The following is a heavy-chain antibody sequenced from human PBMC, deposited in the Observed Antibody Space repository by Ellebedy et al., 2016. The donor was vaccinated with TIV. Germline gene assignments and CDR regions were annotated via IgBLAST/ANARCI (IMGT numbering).Heavy chain of an antibody. Sequence: PGGSLRLSCAPSGFTCSSYGMSWVLQAPGKGLEMVDNIKQEGSEKYYVDSVKGRFTISRDNAKNSLYLQMNSLRADDTAVYWCARGVLMYSNIWFDFDYWGPGTLVTVSS. V-gene: IGHV3-7*04. CDR1: GFTCSSYG. J-gene: IGHJ4*02. CDR3: ARGVLMYSNIWFDFDY. CDR2: IKQEGSEK. D-gene: IGHD6-13*01.